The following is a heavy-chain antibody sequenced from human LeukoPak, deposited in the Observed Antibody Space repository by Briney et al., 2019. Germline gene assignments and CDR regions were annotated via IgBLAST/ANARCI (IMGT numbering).Heavy chain of an antibody. CDR1: GFTFSSYG. V-gene: IGHV3-30*18. CDR2: ISYDGSNK. D-gene: IGHD4-17*01. CDR3: AKDSAVTYPEGPDDY. Sequence: GGSLRLSCAASGFTFSSYGMHWVRQAPGKGLEWVAVISYDGSNKYYADSVKGRFTISRDNSKNTLYLQMNSLRAEDTAVYYCAKDSAVTYPEGPDDYWGQGTLVTVSS. J-gene: IGHJ4*02.